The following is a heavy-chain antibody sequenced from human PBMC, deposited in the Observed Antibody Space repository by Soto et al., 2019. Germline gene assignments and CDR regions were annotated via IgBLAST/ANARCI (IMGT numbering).Heavy chain of an antibody. V-gene: IGHV3-23*01. J-gene: IGHJ6*02. CDR2: ISGSGGST. D-gene: IGHD3-3*01. CDR3: AKDQDFWEDV. CDR1: GVTFSSYA. Sequence: GSLRLSCAASGVTFSSYAISWVRQAPGKGLEWVSAISGSGGSTYYADSVKGRFTISRDNSKNTLYLQMNSLRAEDTAVYYCAKDQDFWEDVWGQGTTVTVYS.